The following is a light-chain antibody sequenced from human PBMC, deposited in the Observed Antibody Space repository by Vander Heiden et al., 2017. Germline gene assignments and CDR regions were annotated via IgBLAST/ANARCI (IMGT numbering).Light chain of an antibody. CDR2: DVT. CDR1: SSDVGGYNS. CDR3: SSYTSSSTLV. Sequence: SSLTQPAPVSGSPGQSIALSCTGTSSDVGGYNSVSWYQQHPGKAPKLVIYDVTYRPSGVSNRFSGSKSGNTASLTISGLQNEDEADYYCSSYTSSSTLVFGTGTKVTVL. J-gene: IGLJ1*01. V-gene: IGLV2-14*03.